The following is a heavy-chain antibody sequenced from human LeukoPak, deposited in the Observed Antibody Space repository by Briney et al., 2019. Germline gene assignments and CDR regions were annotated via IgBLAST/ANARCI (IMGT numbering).Heavy chain of an antibody. CDR2: IIPIFGTA. CDR3: ARGPTIAAAGIIWFDP. V-gene: IGHV1-69*13. CDR1: GGTFSSYA. Sequence: SVKVSFKASGGTFSSYAISWVRQAPGQGLEWMGGIIPIFGTANYAQRFQGRVTITADESTSTAYMELSSLRSDDTAVYYCARGPTIAAAGIIWFDPWGQGTLVTVSS. J-gene: IGHJ5*02. D-gene: IGHD6-13*01.